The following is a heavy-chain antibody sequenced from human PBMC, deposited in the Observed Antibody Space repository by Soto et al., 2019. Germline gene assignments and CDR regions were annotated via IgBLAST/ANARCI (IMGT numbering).Heavy chain of an antibody. CDR1: GFTFSDYP. CDR3: ARPRWDRASYFCPFDM. V-gene: IGHV3-30*09. D-gene: IGHD1-26*01. J-gene: IGHJ3*02. Sequence: QAQLVESGGGVVQPGRSLRLSCSASGFTFSDYPMHWVRQAPGKGLAWVASISFDSSTEFSADSATGRLAISRDNSKNTLYLQMNRLAPEDTAVYFCARPRWDRASYFCPFDMWGQGTMVTVST. CDR2: ISFDSSTE.